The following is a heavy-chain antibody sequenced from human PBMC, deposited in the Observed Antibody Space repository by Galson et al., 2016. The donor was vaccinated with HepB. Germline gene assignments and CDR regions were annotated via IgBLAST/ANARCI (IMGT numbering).Heavy chain of an antibody. V-gene: IGHV3-53*01. Sequence: SLRLSCAASGFIVSSNDLSWARQAPGKGLEWVSVLYSGGSTYYADSVKGRFTISRDNAKNSLYLQMNSLRDEDTAVYYCAREIPSRGKSDYWGQGTLVTVSS. CDR3: AREIPSRGKSDY. CDR2: LYSGGST. D-gene: IGHD3-10*01. CDR1: GFIVSSND. J-gene: IGHJ4*02.